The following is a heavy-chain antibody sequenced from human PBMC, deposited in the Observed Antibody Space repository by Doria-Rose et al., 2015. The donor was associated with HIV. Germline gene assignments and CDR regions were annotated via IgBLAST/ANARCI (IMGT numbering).Heavy chain of an antibody. D-gene: IGHD6-13*01. J-gene: IGHJ4*02. CDR3: ARIKSSRWYHKYYFDF. Sequence: VTLKESGPVLVKPTETLTLTCTVSGVSLSSPGMGVSWIRQPPGEALEWLANIFTDDDRSYKTSLKSRLTISRGTSKSQVVLTMTDMGPVDTATYYCARIKSSRWYHKYYFDFWGQGTLVIVSA. V-gene: IGHV2-26*01. CDR2: IFTDDDR. CDR1: GVSLSSPGMG.